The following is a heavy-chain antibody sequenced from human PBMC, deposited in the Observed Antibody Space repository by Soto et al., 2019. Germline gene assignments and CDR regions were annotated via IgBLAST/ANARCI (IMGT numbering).Heavy chain of an antibody. CDR3: ARDNLRPFSSGYSGSTYYYYGMDV. J-gene: IGHJ6*02. V-gene: IGHV3-48*02. CDR1: GFTFSSYS. Sequence: EVQLVESGGGLVQPGGSLRLSCAASGFTFSSYSMNWVRQAPGKGLEWVSYISSSSSTIYYADSVKGRFTISRDNAKNSLYLQMNSLRYEDTAVYYCARDNLRPFSSGYSGSTYYYYGMDVWCQGTTVTVSS. D-gene: IGHD6-19*01. CDR2: ISSSSSTI.